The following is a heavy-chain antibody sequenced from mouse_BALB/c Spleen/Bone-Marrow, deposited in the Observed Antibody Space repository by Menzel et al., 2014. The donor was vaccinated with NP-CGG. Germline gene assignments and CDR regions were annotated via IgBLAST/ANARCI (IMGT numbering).Heavy chain of an antibody. CDR2: IYPGDGST. CDR1: GYTFTSYD. J-gene: IGHJ3*01. D-gene: IGHD3-2*01. V-gene: IGHV1S56*01. Sequence: VQLQESGPELVKPGALVKISCKASGYTFTSYDINWVKQRPEQGLEWIGWIYPGDGSTKYNEKFKGKATLTADKSSSTAYMQLSSLTSENSAVYFCARSGDSSGYGFAYWGQGTLVTVSA. CDR3: ARSGDSSGYGFAY.